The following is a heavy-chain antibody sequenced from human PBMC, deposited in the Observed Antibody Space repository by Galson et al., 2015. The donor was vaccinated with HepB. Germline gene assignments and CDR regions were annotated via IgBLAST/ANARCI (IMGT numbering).Heavy chain of an antibody. Sequence: SLRLSCAASGFTFDDYGMSWVRQAPGKGLEWVSGINWNGGSTGYADSVKGRFTISRDNAKNSLYLQMNSLRAEDTALYYCARGGSSPGVPYYFDYWGQGTLVTASS. V-gene: IGHV3-20*04. D-gene: IGHD2-2*01. J-gene: IGHJ4*02. CDR3: ARGGSSPGVPYYFDY. CDR2: INWNGGST. CDR1: GFTFDDYG.